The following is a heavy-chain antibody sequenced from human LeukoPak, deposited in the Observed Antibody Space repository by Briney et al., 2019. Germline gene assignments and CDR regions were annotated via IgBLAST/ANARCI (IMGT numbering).Heavy chain of an antibody. CDR2: IFYSGST. Sequence: PSETLSLTCTVSGGSISSTYYYWGWLRQPPGKGPEWIGTIFYSGSTYYNPSLESRVTISVDTSKNQFSLNLSSVTAADTAVYYCARRDNSGYFDYWGQGTLVTVSS. D-gene: IGHD1-26*01. J-gene: IGHJ4*02. CDR1: GGSISSTYYY. CDR3: ARRDNSGYFDY. V-gene: IGHV4-39*01.